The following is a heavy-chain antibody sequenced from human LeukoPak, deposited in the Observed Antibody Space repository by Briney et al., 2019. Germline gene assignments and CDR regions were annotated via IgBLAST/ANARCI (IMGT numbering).Heavy chain of an antibody. CDR3: ARADCGGDCYYAFDI. CDR1: GFTFSDYY. V-gene: IGHV3-11*01. D-gene: IGHD2-21*02. CDR2: ISSSGSTI. J-gene: IGHJ3*02. Sequence: PGGSLRLSCAASGFTFSDYYMSWIRQAPGKGLEWVSYISSSGSTIYYADSAKGRFTISRDNAKNSLYLQMNSLRAEDTAVYYCARADCGGDCYYAFDIWGQGTMATVSS.